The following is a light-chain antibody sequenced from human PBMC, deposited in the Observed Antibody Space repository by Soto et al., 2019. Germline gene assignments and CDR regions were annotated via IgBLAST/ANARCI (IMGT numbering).Light chain of an antibody. CDR3: QQLNSYPIT. CDR2: KAS. J-gene: IGKJ5*01. Sequence: DIQMTQSPSTLSASVGDRVTITCRASQSISSWLAWYQQKPGKAPKLLIYKASTLKSGVPSRFSGSGSATDFTLTISSLQPEDFATYYCQQLNSYPITFGQGTRLEIK. CDR1: QSISSW. V-gene: IGKV1-5*03.